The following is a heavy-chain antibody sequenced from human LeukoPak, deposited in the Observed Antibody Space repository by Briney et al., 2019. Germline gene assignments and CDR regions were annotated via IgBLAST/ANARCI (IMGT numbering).Heavy chain of an antibody. CDR2: SHYSGTT. V-gene: IGHV4-59*01. J-gene: IGHJ3*01. Sequence: SETLSLTCTISGGSISSYYWSWIRQPPGKGLEWIGYSHYSGTTNYNPSLKSRVTISVDTSKNQFSLTLSSATAADTAVYYCARSASTSSRSAFDCWGQGTVVTVSS. CDR1: GGSISSYY. CDR3: ARSASTSSRSAFDC. D-gene: IGHD2-2*01.